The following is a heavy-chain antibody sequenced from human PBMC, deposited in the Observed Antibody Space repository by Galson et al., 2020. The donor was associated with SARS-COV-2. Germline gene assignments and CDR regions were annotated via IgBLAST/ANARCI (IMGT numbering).Heavy chain of an antibody. CDR1: GFTYSSNW. D-gene: IGHD3-22*01. V-gene: IGHV3-74*01. CDR3: ARDYYYDSSGFSL. Sequence: GGSLGLSCAASGFTYSSNWMHWVRQAPGKGLVWVSRINSDGSSTSYADSVKGRFTISRDNAKNTLYLQMNSLRAEDTAVYYCARDYYYDSSGFSLWGQGTLVTVSS. J-gene: IGHJ4*02. CDR2: INSDGSST.